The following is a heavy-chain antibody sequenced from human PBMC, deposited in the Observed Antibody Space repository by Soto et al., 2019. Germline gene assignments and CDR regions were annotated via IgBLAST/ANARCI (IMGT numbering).Heavy chain of an antibody. J-gene: IGHJ4*02. CDR1: GYNFASYW. CDR2: IDPSDSYT. V-gene: IGHV5-10-1*01. D-gene: IGHD5-18*01. CDR3: RRPNVDTDY. Sequence: GASLKIACKGSGYNFASYWITWVRQMPGKGLEWMGNIDPSDSYTSYSPSCQGHVTISADKSISTAYLQWSSLKASDTATYYCRRPNVDTDYWGQRTRVPASS.